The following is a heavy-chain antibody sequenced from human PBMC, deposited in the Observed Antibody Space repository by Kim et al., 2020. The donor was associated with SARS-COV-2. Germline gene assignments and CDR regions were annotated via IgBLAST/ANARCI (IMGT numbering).Heavy chain of an antibody. D-gene: IGHD5-18*01. Sequence: YAQKFQGRVTMTRDTSISTAYMELSRLRSDDTAVYYCARGLDTAMVNGAYWGQGTLVTVSS. J-gene: IGHJ4*02. CDR3: ARGLDTAMVNGAY. V-gene: IGHV1-2*02.